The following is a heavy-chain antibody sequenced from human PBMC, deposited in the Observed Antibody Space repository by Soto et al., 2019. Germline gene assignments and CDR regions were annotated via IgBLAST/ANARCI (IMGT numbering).Heavy chain of an antibody. Sequence: GESLKISCKGSGYSFTSYWIGWVRQMPGKGLEWMGIIYPGDSDTRYSPSFQGQVTISADKSISTAYLQWSSLKASDTAMYYCARQAPYYYDSSGYSDRVLDYWGKGTLVTVSS. J-gene: IGHJ4*02. CDR2: IYPGDSDT. CDR1: GYSFTSYW. V-gene: IGHV5-51*01. D-gene: IGHD3-22*01. CDR3: ARQAPYYYDSSGYSDRVLDY.